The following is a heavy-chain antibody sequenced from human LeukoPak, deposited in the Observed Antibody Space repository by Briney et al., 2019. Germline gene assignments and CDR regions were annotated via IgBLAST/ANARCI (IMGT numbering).Heavy chain of an antibody. Sequence: SETLSLTCTVSGGSISSYYWSWIRQSPGKGLEWIGFIYYNGSTTYNPSLKSQVTISVDTSKNQFSLKLSSVTAADTAVYYCARDKKGNYWGQGTLVTVSS. D-gene: IGHD6-13*01. V-gene: IGHV4-59*01. J-gene: IGHJ4*02. CDR3: ARDKKGNY. CDR1: GGSISSYY. CDR2: IYYNGST.